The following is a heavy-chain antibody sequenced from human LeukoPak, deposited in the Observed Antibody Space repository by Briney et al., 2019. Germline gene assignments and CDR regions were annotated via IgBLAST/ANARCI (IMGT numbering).Heavy chain of an antibody. V-gene: IGHV1-69*13. CDR3: ARGNSRSLLPYYFDY. J-gene: IGHJ4*02. CDR1: GGTFITYV. Sequence: ASVKVSCKASGGTFITYVISWVRQAPGQGLEWMGVIIPIFGTANYAQNFQGRVTITADESTSTAYMELSSLRSEDTAVYYCARGNSRSLLPYYFDYWGQGTLVTVSS. CDR2: IIPIFGTA. D-gene: IGHD2-21*01.